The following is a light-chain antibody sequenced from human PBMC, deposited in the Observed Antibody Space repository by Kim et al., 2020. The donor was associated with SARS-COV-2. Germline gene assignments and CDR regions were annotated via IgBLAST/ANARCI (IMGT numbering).Light chain of an antibody. Sequence: ASLGARVTITCRARKSGSSWLAGYQQKPGKAPELLISKASILENGVPSRFSGSGSGTEFTLTIDSLQPDDFATYYCQEYHTYALTFGGGTKVDIK. CDR1: KSGSSW. V-gene: IGKV1-5*03. J-gene: IGKJ4*01. CDR2: KAS. CDR3: QEYHTYALT.